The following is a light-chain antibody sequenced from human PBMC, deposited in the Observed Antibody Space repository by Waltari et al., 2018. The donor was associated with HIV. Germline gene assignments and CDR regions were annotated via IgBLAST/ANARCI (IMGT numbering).Light chain of an antibody. J-gene: IGLJ3*02. CDR2: YVT. V-gene: IGLV2-14*03. Sequence: QSALPQPASVSGSPGQSITISCTGTSSDIGDYDYVSWYQQPPGKAPKLIIFYVTNRPSGISNRFSGSKSDNTASLTISGLQAEDEAEYYCSSYRTSSTIGVFGGGTKLTVL. CDR3: SSYRTSSTIGV. CDR1: SSDIGDYDY.